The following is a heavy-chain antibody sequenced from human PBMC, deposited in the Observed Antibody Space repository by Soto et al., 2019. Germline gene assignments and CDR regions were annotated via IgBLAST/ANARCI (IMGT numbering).Heavy chain of an antibody. J-gene: IGHJ3*02. D-gene: IGHD3-10*01. Sequence: GGSLRLSCAASGFTFSSYGMHWVRQAPGKGLEWVAVISYDGSNKYYADSVKGRFTISRDNSKNTLYLQMNSMRAEDTAVYYCASGLKDAFDIWGQGTMVTVSS. CDR1: GFTFSSYG. CDR3: ASGLKDAFDI. V-gene: IGHV3-30*19. CDR2: ISYDGSNK.